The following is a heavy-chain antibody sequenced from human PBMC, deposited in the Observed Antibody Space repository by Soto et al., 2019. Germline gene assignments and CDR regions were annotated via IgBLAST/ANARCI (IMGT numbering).Heavy chain of an antibody. Sequence: VQLQESGPGLVKPSETLSLTCAVSGGSISSSNWWRWVRQPPGKGLECIGEIYHSGSTTYNPSLKSRVTISVDKSKNQFSLKMTSVTAADTAVYFCARGESPLPGSCNWFDSWGQGTLVTVTS. CDR2: IYHSGST. D-gene: IGHD2-15*01. J-gene: IGHJ5*01. CDR3: ARGESPLPGSCNWFDS. V-gene: IGHV4-4*02. CDR1: GGSISSSNW.